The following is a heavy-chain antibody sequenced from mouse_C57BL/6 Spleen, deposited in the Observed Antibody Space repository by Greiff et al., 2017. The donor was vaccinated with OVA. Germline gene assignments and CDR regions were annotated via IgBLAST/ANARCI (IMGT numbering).Heavy chain of an antibody. J-gene: IGHJ2*01. CDR2: INPGRGGT. V-gene: IGHV1-54*01. CDR1: GYAFTNYL. Sequence: VMLVESGAELVRPGTSVKVSCKASGYAFTNYLIEWVKQRPGQGLEWIGVINPGRGGTNYNETFKGKATLTADKSSSTAYMQLSSLTSEDSAVYFCARMVTTGYYFDYWGQGTTLTVSS. CDR3: ARMVTTGYYFDY. D-gene: IGHD2-2*01.